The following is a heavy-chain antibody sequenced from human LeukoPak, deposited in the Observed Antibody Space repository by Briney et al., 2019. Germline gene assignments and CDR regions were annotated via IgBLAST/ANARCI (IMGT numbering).Heavy chain of an antibody. Sequence: GGSLRLSCAASGFTFSSYAMSWVRQAPGKGLEWVSAISGSGGSTYYADSVKGRFTISRDNSKNTLYLQMNSLRAEDTAVYYCARVSSGGSGIDFDYWGQGTLVTVSS. J-gene: IGHJ4*02. CDR2: ISGSGGST. CDR1: GFTFSSYA. CDR3: ARVSSGGSGIDFDY. D-gene: IGHD3-10*01. V-gene: IGHV3-23*01.